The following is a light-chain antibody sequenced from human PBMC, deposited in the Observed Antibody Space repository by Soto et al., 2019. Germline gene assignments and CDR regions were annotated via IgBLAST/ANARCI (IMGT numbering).Light chain of an antibody. J-gene: IGKJ2*01. CDR3: QPASPSFT. Sequence: DIVLTQTRLSSPVTLGQPASISCRSSQSLVHIDGNTYFNWLQQRPGQPPRLLIYKISNRFPGVPNRFQGRGAGKDFTPEINRVEGEDVGGYYCQPASPSFTFGQGTKLEIK. CDR1: QSLVHIDGNTY. V-gene: IGKV2-24*01. CDR2: KIS.